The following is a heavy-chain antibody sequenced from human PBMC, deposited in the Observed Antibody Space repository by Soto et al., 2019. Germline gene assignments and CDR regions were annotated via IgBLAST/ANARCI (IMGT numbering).Heavy chain of an antibody. Sequence: QVQLQQWGAGLLKPSETLSLTCAVYAGSFSGYYWSWIRQYPGKGLEWIGEINHSGSTNYNPSLKRRVTISLDSSKNRFYLKLSSVTAADTAVYYCARGRPLYGGPDQYYFQHWGQGPLVPVSS. CDR2: INHSGST. D-gene: IGHD4-17*01. CDR3: ARGRPLYGGPDQYYFQH. J-gene: IGHJ1*01. V-gene: IGHV4-34*01. CDR1: AGSFSGYY.